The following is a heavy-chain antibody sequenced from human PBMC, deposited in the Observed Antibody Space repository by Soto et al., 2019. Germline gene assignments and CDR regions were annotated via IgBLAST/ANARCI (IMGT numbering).Heavy chain of an antibody. V-gene: IGHV3-30*18. J-gene: IGHJ4*02. CDR3: AKEGRTYGLSYYFGI. D-gene: IGHD3-10*01. CDR1: GFTFSAYG. CDR2: ISYDVSK. Sequence: QVQLVESGGGVVQPGRSLRLSCEASGFTFSAYGLHWVRQAPGKGLEWVSSISYDVSKSYSESVKGRFTISRDNSKNTLFLHMNCLRPEDTAVYYCAKEGRTYGLSYYFGIWGQGALVTVSS.